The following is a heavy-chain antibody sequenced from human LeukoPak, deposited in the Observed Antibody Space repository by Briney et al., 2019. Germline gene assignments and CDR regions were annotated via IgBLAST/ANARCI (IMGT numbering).Heavy chain of an antibody. V-gene: IGHV3-30-3*01. D-gene: IGHD3-16*01. CDR2: ISYDGDNE. CDR3: ARVRGGRSWYYYGMDV. CDR1: GFTFSNFA. Sequence: GGSLRLSCAASGFTFSNFAMHWVRQAPGKGLEWVAVISYDGDNEYYADSVKGQITISRDNSKDRLYLQMNSLRPEDTAMYYCARVRGGRSWYYYGMDVWGRGTTVTVSS. J-gene: IGHJ6*02.